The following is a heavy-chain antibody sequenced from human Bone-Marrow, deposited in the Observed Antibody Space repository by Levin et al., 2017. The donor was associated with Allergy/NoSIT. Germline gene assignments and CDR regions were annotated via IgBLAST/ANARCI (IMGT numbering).Heavy chain of an antibody. CDR2: IFNSAGA. J-gene: IGHJ4*02. D-gene: IGHD2-15*01. Sequence: SQTLSLTCTVSGVSMSSGDYYWAWLRQHPGKGLEWIGYIFNSAGAYYNPSLRSRLTISAETSKSQFSLNLASVTAADTAVYYCARVSYCSGGSCYRGHDYWGQGTLVTVSS. CDR1: GVSMSSGDYY. CDR3: ARVSYCSGGSCYRGHDY. V-gene: IGHV4-31*03.